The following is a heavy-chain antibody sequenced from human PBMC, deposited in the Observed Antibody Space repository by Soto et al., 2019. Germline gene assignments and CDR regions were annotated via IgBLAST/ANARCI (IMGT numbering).Heavy chain of an antibody. CDR3: ARDPHNYYDSSGYYYWFDP. D-gene: IGHD3-22*01. CDR1: GGTFSSYA. Sequence: SVKVSCKASGGTFSSYAISWVRQAPGQGLEWMGGIIPIFGTANYAQKFQGRVTITADESTSTAYMELSSLRSEDTAVYYCARDPHNYYDSSGYYYWFDPWGQGTLVTVSS. V-gene: IGHV1-69*13. J-gene: IGHJ5*02. CDR2: IIPIFGTA.